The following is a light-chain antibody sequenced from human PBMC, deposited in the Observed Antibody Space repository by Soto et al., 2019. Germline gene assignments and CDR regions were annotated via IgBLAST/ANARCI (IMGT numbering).Light chain of an antibody. CDR3: SSYTSSSTLDV. V-gene: IGLV2-14*01. Sequence: QSVLTQPASVSGSPGQSITISCTGTSSDVGGYNYVSWYQQHPGKAPKLMNYDVSNRPSGVSNRFSGSKSGNTASLTSSGLQAEDAADYYCSSYTSSSTLDVFGTGTKLTVL. CDR2: DVS. J-gene: IGLJ1*01. CDR1: SSDVGGYNY.